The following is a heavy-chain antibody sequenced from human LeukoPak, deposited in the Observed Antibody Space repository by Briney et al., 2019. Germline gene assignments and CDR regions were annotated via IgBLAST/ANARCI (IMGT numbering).Heavy chain of an antibody. Sequence: GGSLGLSCAASGFTFSSYWMHWVRQAPGKGLVWVSRINSDGSSTSYADSVKGRFTISRDNAKNTLYLQMNSLRAEDTAVYYCARDPPTSYPYYYYYMDVWGKGTTVTDSS. CDR1: GFTFSSYW. J-gene: IGHJ6*03. D-gene: IGHD2-2*01. CDR3: ARDPPTSYPYYYYYMDV. V-gene: IGHV3-74*01. CDR2: INSDGSST.